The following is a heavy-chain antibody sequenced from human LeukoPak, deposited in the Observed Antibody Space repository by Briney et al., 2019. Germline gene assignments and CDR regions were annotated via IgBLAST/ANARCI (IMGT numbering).Heavy chain of an antibody. D-gene: IGHD3-3*01. CDR3: ARTRDFWSGYFDC. CDR2: IYHSGST. J-gene: IGHJ4*02. CDR1: GDSIRSGTNN. V-gene: IGHV4-30-2*01. Sequence: PSETLSLTCAVSGDSIRSGTNNWSWIRQPPGKGLEWIGYIYHSGSTYYNPSLQSRVTISVDTSKSQFSLKLSSVTAADTAVYYCARTRDFWSGYFDCWGQGILVTVSS.